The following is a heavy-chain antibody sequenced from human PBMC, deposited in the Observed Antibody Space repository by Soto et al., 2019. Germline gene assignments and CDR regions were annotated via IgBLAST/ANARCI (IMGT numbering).Heavy chain of an antibody. Sequence: SDTLSLTCTVSGGSISSTSYYWGWIRQPPWKGMEWFGSIYYSGSTYYNPSLKIRFTISVDTSKNQFSLKLRSVPASDTAVYYCARQLRRVYSYGPGIDYWGQGTLV. CDR1: GGSISSTSYY. J-gene: IGHJ4*02. V-gene: IGHV4-39*01. D-gene: IGHD5-18*01. CDR2: IYYSGST. CDR3: ARQLRRVYSYGPGIDY.